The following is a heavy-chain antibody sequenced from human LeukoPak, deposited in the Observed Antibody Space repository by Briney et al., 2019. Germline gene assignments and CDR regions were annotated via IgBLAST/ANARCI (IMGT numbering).Heavy chain of an antibody. CDR2: ISSGDNTI. CDR3: ATVRDTAMGDAFDI. J-gene: IGHJ3*02. Sequence: GGSLRLSCAASGFTFSDYYMSWIRQAPGKGLEWVSYISSGDNTIYYADSVKGRFTISRDNAKNSLHLQMNSLRAEDTAVYYCATVRDTAMGDAFDIWGQGTMVTVSS. CDR1: GFTFSDYY. D-gene: IGHD5-18*01. V-gene: IGHV3-11*01.